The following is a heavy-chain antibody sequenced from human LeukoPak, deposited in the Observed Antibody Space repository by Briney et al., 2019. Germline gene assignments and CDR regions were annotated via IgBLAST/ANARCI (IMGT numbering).Heavy chain of an antibody. CDR3: AKTSSVVAYPSFDY. Sequence: GGSLRLSCAASGFTFSSYAMSWVRQAPGKGLEWVSIISGSGDSTYYADSVKGRFTISRDNSKNTLYLQMNSLRAEDTAVYYCAKTSSVVAYPSFDYWGQGTLVTVSS. CDR1: GFTFSSYA. D-gene: IGHD3-22*01. V-gene: IGHV3-23*01. J-gene: IGHJ4*02. CDR2: ISGSGDST.